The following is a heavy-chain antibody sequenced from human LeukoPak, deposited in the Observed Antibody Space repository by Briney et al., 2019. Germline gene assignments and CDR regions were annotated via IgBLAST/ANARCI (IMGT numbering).Heavy chain of an antibody. Sequence: SVKVSCKASGGTFSSYTISWVRQAPGQGLEWMGRIIPILGIANYAQKFQGRVTITADKSTSTAYMELSSLRSEDTAVYYCARRAASLRYFDWLTTVNDAFDIWGQGTLVTVSS. CDR2: IIPILGIA. J-gene: IGHJ3*02. CDR1: GGTFSSYT. CDR3: ARRAASLRYFDWLTTVNDAFDI. D-gene: IGHD3-9*01. V-gene: IGHV1-69*02.